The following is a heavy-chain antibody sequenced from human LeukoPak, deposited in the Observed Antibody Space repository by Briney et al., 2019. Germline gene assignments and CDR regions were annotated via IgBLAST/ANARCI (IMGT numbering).Heavy chain of an antibody. CDR1: GYTFTSYG. CDR2: MSAYNGNT. Sequence: ASVNVSCKAAGYTFTSYGISWVRQAPGQGLEWMGWMSAYNGNTNYAQKLQGRVTMTTDTSTSTAYMELRSLRSDDTAVYYCARAVWELLLGARDYWGQGTLVTVSS. D-gene: IGHD1-26*01. J-gene: IGHJ4*02. CDR3: ARAVWELLLGARDY. V-gene: IGHV1-18*01.